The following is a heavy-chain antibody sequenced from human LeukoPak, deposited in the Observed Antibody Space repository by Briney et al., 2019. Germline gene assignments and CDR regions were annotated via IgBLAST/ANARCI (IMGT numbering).Heavy chain of an antibody. D-gene: IGHD2-21*02. J-gene: IGHJ3*01. CDR2: IYYSGST. V-gene: IGHV4-59*01. CDR1: GGSMSSYY. CDR3: VRARDMAFDF. Sequence: TPSETLSLTCTVSGGSMSSYYWSWIRQPPGKGLEWIGYIYYSGSTNYNPSLKSRVTISVDTSKNQFSLQLRSVATADTAVYYCVRARDMAFDFWGQGTMVTVSS.